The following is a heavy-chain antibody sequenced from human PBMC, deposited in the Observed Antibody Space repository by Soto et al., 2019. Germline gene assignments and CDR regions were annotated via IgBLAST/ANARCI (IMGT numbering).Heavy chain of an antibody. Sequence: EVQLLESGGGLVQPGGSLRLSCAASGFTFSSYAMSWVRQAPGKGLEWVSAISGSGGTTYYADSVKGRFTISRYKSKNTLYLEMNSLRVEDTAVYYCAKRIAWNSGYSDGYESWGQGTLVTVSS. CDR2: ISGSGGTT. J-gene: IGHJ5*02. CDR1: GFTFSSYA. CDR3: AKRIAWNSGYSDGYES. D-gene: IGHD5-18*01. V-gene: IGHV3-23*01.